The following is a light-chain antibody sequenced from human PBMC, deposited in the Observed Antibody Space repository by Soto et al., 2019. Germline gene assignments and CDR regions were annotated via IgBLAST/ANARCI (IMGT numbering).Light chain of an antibody. CDR3: SSYTSSSTVI. CDR1: SSDVGGYNY. V-gene: IGLV2-14*03. J-gene: IGLJ2*01. Sequence: QSALTQPASVSGSPGQSITISCTGTSSDVGGYNYVSWYQQPPGKVPKLMIYDVSNRPSGVSNRFSGSKSGNTASLTISGVQDEDEADYYCSSYTSSSTVIFGGGTQLTVL. CDR2: DVS.